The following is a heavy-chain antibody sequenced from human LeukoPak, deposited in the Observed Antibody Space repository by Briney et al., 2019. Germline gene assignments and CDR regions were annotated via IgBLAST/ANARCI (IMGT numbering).Heavy chain of an antibody. CDR2: IYYSGST. CDR3: ARDGLNSSSWSDAFDI. J-gene: IGHJ3*02. D-gene: IGHD6-13*01. Sequence: SETLSLTCTVSGGSISSYYWSWIRQPPGKGLEWIGYIYYSGSTNYNPSLKSRVTISVDTSKNQFSLKLSSVTAADTAVYYCARDGLNSSSWSDAFDIWGQGTMVTVSS. V-gene: IGHV4-59*01. CDR1: GGSISSYY.